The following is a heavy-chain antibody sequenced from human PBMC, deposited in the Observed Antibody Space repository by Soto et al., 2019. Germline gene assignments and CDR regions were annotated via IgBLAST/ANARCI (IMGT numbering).Heavy chain of an antibody. CDR3: ARRYSSSFDY. CDR2: IFYSGST. Sequence: SETLSLTCTVFGGSISTSSYYWGWIRQPPGKGLEWIGYIFYSGSTNYNPSLKSRVTISVDTSKNQFSLKLSSVTAADTAVYYCARRYSSSFDYWGQGTLVTVSS. D-gene: IGHD6-13*01. J-gene: IGHJ4*02. V-gene: IGHV4-61*05. CDR1: GGSISTSSYY.